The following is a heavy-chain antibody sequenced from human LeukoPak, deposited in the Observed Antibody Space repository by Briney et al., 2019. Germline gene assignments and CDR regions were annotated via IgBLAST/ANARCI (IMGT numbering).Heavy chain of an antibody. CDR2: INHSGST. Sequence: SETLSLTCAVYGGSFSGYYWSWIRHPPGKRLGWIGEINHSGSTIYNPSLKSRVTISVDTSKNQFSLKLSSVTAADRAVYYCASPLGYCSSTSCYPSDALDIWGQGTMVTVSS. D-gene: IGHD2-2*01. CDR3: ASPLGYCSSTSCYPSDALDI. V-gene: IGHV4-34*01. J-gene: IGHJ3*02. CDR1: GGSFSGYY.